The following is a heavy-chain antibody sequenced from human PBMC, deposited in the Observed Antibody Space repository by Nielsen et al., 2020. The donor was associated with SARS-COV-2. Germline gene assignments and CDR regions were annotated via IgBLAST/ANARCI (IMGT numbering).Heavy chain of an antibody. CDR1: GLTVSSNY. J-gene: IGHJ6*02. CDR2: IYSGGGT. CDR3: ARPLLGHYYALDV. V-gene: IGHV3-66*01. D-gene: IGHD3-16*01. Sequence: GGSLRLSCAASGLTVSSNYMTWVRQAPGRGLELVSVIYSGGGTFSADSVKGRFTISRDSSTNTVYVEMKSLRGDDTAVYYCARPLLGHYYALDVWGQGTAVTVSS.